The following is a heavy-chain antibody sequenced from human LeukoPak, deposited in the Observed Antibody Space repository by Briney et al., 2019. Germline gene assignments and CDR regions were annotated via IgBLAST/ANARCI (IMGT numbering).Heavy chain of an antibody. J-gene: IGHJ6*02. CDR2: IRGSGGST. V-gene: IGHV3-23*01. CDR1: GGSFSGYY. Sequence: PSETLSLTCAVYGGSFSGYYWSWIRQPPGKGLEWVSSIRGSGGSTYYADSVKGRFTISRDNSKNTLYLQMNSLRAEDTAVYYCAKDLNSYGYYYYGMDVWGQGTTVTVSS. D-gene: IGHD5-18*01. CDR3: AKDLNSYGYYYYGMDV.